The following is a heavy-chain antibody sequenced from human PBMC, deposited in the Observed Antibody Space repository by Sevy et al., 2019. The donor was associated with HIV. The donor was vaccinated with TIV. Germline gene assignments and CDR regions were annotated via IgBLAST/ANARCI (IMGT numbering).Heavy chain of an antibody. V-gene: IGHV4-59*13. CDR1: GGSISRYY. CDR2: IYDSGST. CDR3: AACLRVVVSDIYYGMDV. Sequence: SETLSLTCRVSGGSISRYYWNWIRQSPDRGLEWIGYIYDSGSTNYNPSLKSRVSISVDTSRNQFSLKLNSVTTADTAVYYCAACLRVVVSDIYYGMDVWGQGTTVTVSS. J-gene: IGHJ6*02. D-gene: IGHD5-12*01.